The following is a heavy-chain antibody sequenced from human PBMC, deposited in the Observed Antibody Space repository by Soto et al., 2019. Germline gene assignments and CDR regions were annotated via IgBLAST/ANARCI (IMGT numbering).Heavy chain of an antibody. CDR3: ARGGSNDFWSAFFF. V-gene: IGHV1-69*06. CDR1: GDTFTNYA. Sequence: GASVKVSCKASGDTFTNYAISWVRQAPGHGLEWMGGIIPRFNTVYYAQKVQGRLTISADKSTSTAYMELSSLRSEDTAVYFCARGGSNDFWSAFFFWGQGTLVTVSS. D-gene: IGHD3-3*01. CDR2: IIPRFNTV. J-gene: IGHJ4*02.